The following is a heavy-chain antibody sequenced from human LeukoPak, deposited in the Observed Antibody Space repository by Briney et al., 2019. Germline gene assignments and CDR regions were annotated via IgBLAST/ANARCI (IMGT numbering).Heavy chain of an antibody. CDR3: ARGSGWHSY. D-gene: IGHD6-19*01. CDR2: IYYSGST. CDR1: GGSISSHY. J-gene: IGHJ4*02. V-gene: IGHV4-59*11. Sequence: SETLSLTCTISGGSISSHYWSWIRQPPGKGLEWIGYIYYSGSTNYNPSLKSRVTISVDTSKNQFSLNLSSVTAADTAVYYCARGSGWHSYWGQGTLVTVSS.